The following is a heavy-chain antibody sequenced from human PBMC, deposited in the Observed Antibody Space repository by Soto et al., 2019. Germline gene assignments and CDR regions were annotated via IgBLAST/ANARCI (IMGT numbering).Heavy chain of an antibody. V-gene: IGHV1-18*01. CDR1: GYTFTSYG. D-gene: IGHD6-13*01. Sequence: ASVKVSCKASGYTFTSYGISWVRQAPGQGLEWMGWISAYNGNTNYAQKLQGRVTMTTDTSTSTAYMELRSLRSDDTAVYYCARVKAAAVHYYYYMDVWGKGTTVTVSS. CDR2: ISAYNGNT. CDR3: ARVKAAAVHYYYYMDV. J-gene: IGHJ6*03.